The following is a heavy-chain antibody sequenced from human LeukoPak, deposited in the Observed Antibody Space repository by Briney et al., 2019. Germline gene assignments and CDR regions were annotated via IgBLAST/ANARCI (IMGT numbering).Heavy chain of an antibody. D-gene: IGHD3-10*01. Sequence: SETLSLTCTVSGGSISSGDCYWSWIRQPPGKGLEWVGYIYYSGSTYYNPSLKSRVTISVDTSKNQFSLKLSSVTAADTAVYYCARVDGSGSYYNVFDPWGQGTLVTVSS. CDR2: IYYSGST. J-gene: IGHJ5*02. CDR1: GGSISSGDCY. V-gene: IGHV4-30-4*01. CDR3: ARVDGSGSYYNVFDP.